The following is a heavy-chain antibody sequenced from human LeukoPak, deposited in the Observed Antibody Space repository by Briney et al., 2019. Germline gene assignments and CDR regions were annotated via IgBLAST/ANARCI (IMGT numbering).Heavy chain of an antibody. V-gene: IGHV3-33*06. CDR1: GLTFNTYG. CDR2: IWYDGSNK. J-gene: IGHJ5*02. D-gene: IGHD2-2*01. Sequence: GGSLRLSCAASGLTFNTYGMHWVRQAPGKGLEWVAVIWYDGSNKYYADSVKGRFTISRDNSKNTLYLQMNSLRAEDTAVYYCAKDLVGYCSSTSCSPFDPWGQGTLVTVSS. CDR3: AKDLVGYCSSTSCSPFDP.